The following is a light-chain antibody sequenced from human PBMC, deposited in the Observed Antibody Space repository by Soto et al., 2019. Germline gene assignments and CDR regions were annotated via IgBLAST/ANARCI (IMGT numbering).Light chain of an antibody. CDR2: DAS. J-gene: IGKJ1*01. V-gene: IGKV1-5*01. CDR1: QSIKTW. Sequence: IPLTQSPSTLSASVWERVNIYCRASQSIKTWLAWYQRKPGRATNLMIYDASSLQSGVPSSFSGSGSGTEFTLTISSLQPDDSATYYCQQYESYSWSFGQGTKV. CDR3: QQYESYSWS.